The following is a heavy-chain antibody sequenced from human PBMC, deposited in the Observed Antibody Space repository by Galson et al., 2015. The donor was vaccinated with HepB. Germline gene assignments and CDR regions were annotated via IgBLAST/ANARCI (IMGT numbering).Heavy chain of an antibody. V-gene: IGHV4-31*03. J-gene: IGHJ4*02. CDR1: GGSISSADYY. CDR2: IYSSEST. CDR3: AGAAPIFGVFPIPEY. D-gene: IGHD3-3*01. Sequence: TLSLTCSVSGGSISSADYYWSWIRQHPGKGLEWIGYIYSSESTYYNPSLKSRIAISVDTSKNQFSLKVTSVTAADTAVYYCAGAAPIFGVFPIPEYWGQGTLVTVSS.